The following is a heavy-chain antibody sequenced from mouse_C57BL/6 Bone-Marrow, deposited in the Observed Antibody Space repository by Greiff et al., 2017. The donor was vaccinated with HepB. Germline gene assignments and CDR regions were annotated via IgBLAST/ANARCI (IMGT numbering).Heavy chain of an antibody. J-gene: IGHJ1*03. CDR1: GYTFTSYW. Sequence: QVQLQQPGAELVKPGASVKLSCKASGYTFTSYWMHWVKQRPGQGLEWIGMIHPNSGSTNYNEKFKSKATLTVDKSSSTAYMQLSSLTSEDSAVYYCAQDGYSNYWYFDVWGTGTTVTVSS. D-gene: IGHD2-5*01. V-gene: IGHV1-64*01. CDR2: IHPNSGST. CDR3: AQDGYSNYWYFDV.